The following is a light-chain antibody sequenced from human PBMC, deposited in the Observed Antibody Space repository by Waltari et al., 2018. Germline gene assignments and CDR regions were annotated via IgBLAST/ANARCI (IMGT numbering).Light chain of an antibody. CDR2: EVS. CDR3: SSYAGSNNPYV. J-gene: IGLJ1*01. CDR1: SSDVGGYND. V-gene: IGLV2-8*01. Sequence: QSALTQPPSASGSPGQSVTISCTETSSDVGGYNDVSWYQQHPGKAPKLMIYEVSKRPSGVPDRFSGSKSGNPASLTVSGLQAEDEADYYCSSYAGSNNPYVFGTGTKVTVL.